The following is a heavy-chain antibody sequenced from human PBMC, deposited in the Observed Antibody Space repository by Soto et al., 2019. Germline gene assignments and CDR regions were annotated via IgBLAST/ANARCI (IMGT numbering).Heavy chain of an antibody. CDR3: VKDHDFWSGYSAGNWFDP. CDR1: GFTFSSYA. Sequence: GGSLRLSCSASGFTFSSYAMHWVRQAPGKGLEYVSAISSNGGSTYYADSVKGRFTISRDNSKNTLYLQMSSLRAEDTAVYYCVKDHDFWSGYSAGNWFDPWGQGTLVTVSS. V-gene: IGHV3-64D*06. J-gene: IGHJ5*02. CDR2: ISSNGGST. D-gene: IGHD3-3*01.